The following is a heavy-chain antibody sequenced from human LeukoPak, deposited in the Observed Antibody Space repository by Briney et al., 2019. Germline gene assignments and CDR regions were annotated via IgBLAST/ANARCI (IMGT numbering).Heavy chain of an antibody. CDR1: GYTFTSYA. V-gene: IGHV1-3*01. CDR2: INAGSGNT. J-gene: IGHJ3*02. D-gene: IGHD2-8*01. Sequence: ASVKVSCKASGYTFTSYAMHWVRQAPGQRLEWMGWINAGSGNTKYSQKFQGRVTITRDTSASTAYMELSSLRSEDTAVYYCARVAPYCTNGVCYTGAFDIWGQGTMVTVSS. CDR3: ARVAPYCTNGVCYTGAFDI.